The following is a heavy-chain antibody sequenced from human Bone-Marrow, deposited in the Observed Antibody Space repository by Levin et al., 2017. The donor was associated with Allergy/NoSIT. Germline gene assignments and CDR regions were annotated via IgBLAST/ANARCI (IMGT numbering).Heavy chain of an antibody. J-gene: IGHJ4*02. CDR1: GFRFSVFE. V-gene: IGHV3-48*03. CDR3: ARFLAARDF. D-gene: IGHD6-6*01. Sequence: GESLKISCAASGFRFSVFEMNWVRQVPGKGLEWVSYISHSGTTIKYADSVKGRFSISRDNAKNSLFLHMNGLRVEDTGIYYCARFLAARDFWGQGTLVTVSS. CDR2: ISHSGTTI.